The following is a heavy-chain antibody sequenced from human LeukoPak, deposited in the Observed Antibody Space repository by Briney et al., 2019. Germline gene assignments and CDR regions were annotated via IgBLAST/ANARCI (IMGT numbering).Heavy chain of an antibody. CDR1: GYIYSTYW. J-gene: IGHJ6*02. Sequence: GESLKISCKASGYIYSTYWIGWVRQMPGKGLEWMGTIYPGDSDTRYSPSFQGQVTISVDKSINTAYLQWRSLEASDTAIYYCARRSYYHYGLGLWGQGTTVTVSS. CDR2: IYPGDSDT. CDR3: ARRSYYHYGLGL. V-gene: IGHV5-51*01.